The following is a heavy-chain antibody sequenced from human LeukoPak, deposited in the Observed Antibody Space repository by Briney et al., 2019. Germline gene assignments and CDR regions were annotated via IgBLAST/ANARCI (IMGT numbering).Heavy chain of an antibody. CDR2: MYTSGST. CDR1: GGSVSSGSYY. Sequence: SETLSLTCTVSGGSVSSGSYYWSWIRQPAGKGLEWIGRMYTSGSTNYNPSLKSRVTISVDTSKNQFSLKLSSVTAADTAVYYCARGGGRWFGEFVFDYWGQGTLVTVSS. CDR3: ARGGGRWFGEFVFDY. D-gene: IGHD3-10*01. V-gene: IGHV4-61*02. J-gene: IGHJ4*02.